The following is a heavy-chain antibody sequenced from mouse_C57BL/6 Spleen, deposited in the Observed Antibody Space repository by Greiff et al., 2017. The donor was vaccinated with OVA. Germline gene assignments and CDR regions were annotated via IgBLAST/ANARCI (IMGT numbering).Heavy chain of an antibody. J-gene: IGHJ1*03. Sequence: EVKLMESGGGLVKPGGSLKLSCAASGFTFSDYGMHWVRQAPEKGLEWVAYISSGSSTIYYADTVKGRFTISRDNAKNTLFLQMTSLRSEDTAMYYSAREITTVVATDWYFGVWGTGTTVTVSS. CDR1: GFTFSDYG. CDR2: ISSGSSTI. V-gene: IGHV5-17*01. CDR3: AREITTVVATDWYFGV. D-gene: IGHD1-1*01.